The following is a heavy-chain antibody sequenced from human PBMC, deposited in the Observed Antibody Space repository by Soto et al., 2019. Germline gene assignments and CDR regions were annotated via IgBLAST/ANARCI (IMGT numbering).Heavy chain of an antibody. J-gene: IGHJ5*02. CDR2: IYYSGST. CDR3: ASPKIAFYNWFDP. CDR1: GGPIRSDY. Sequence: SETLSLTCTVSGGPIRSDYWSWIRQPPGKGLEWIGSIYYSGSTYYNPSLKSRVTISVDTSKNQFSLKLSSVTAADTAVYYCASPKIAFYNWFDPWGQGTLVTVSS. D-gene: IGHD3-3*02. V-gene: IGHV4-59*05.